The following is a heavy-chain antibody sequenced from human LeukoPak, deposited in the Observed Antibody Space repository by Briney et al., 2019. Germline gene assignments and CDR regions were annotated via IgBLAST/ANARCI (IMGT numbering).Heavy chain of an antibody. CDR1: GYTFTSYD. CDR3: ARGRRYCSSTSCLIRPSYYYYYMDV. V-gene: IGHV1-8*01. D-gene: IGHD2-2*01. CDR2: MNPNSGNT. Sequence: GASVKVSCKASGYTFTSYDINWVRQATGQGLEWMGWMNPNSGNTGYAQKFQGRVTITRNTSISTAYMELSSLRSEDTAVYYCARGRRYCSSTSCLIRPSYYYYYMDVWGKGTTVTVSS. J-gene: IGHJ6*03.